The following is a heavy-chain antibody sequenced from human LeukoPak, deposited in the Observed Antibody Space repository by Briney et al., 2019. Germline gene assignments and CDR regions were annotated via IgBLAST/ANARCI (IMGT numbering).Heavy chain of an antibody. D-gene: IGHD5-18*01. V-gene: IGHV3-48*03. CDR1: GFTFSSYE. J-gene: IGHJ4*02. CDR3: AGGLVDTAMVD. Sequence: GGSLRLSCAASGFTFSSYEMNWVRQAPGKGLEWVSYISSSGSTIYYADSVKGGFTISRDNAKNSLYLQMNSLRAEDTAVYYCAGGLVDTAMVDWGQGTLVTVSS. CDR2: ISSSGSTI.